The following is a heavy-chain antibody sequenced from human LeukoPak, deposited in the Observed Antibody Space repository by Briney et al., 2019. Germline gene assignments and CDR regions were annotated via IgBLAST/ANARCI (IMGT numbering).Heavy chain of an antibody. V-gene: IGHV4-39*01. CDR3: ARRPYYYGSGNWFDP. Sequence: PSETLSLTCTVSGGSVSSGSYYWGWIRQPPGKGLEWIGSIYYSGSTYYNPPLKSRVTISVDTSKNQFSLKLSSVTAADTAVYYCARRPYYYGSGNWFDPWGQGTLVTVSS. CDR2: IYYSGST. CDR1: GGSVSSGSYY. J-gene: IGHJ5*02. D-gene: IGHD3-10*01.